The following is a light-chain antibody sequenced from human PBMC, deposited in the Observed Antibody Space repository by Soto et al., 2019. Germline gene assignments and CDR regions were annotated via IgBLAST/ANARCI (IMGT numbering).Light chain of an antibody. V-gene: IGKV1-12*01. J-gene: IGKJ4*01. CDR2: AAS. Sequence: DIQMTQSPSSVSASVGDRVTITCRASQDISSWLAWYQQKPGKAPKLLIYAASSLQSGVPSRFSGSGSGTDFTLTIISLQPEDFATYYCQQANSFPPPRTFGGGTKVEIK. CDR1: QDISSW. CDR3: QQANSFPPPRT.